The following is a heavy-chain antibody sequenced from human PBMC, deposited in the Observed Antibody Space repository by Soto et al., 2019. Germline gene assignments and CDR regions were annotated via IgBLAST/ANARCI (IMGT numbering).Heavy chain of an antibody. CDR3: ARDGQDYYYMDV. V-gene: IGHV3-33*01. CDR1: GFTFSSYG. J-gene: IGHJ6*03. CDR2: IWYDGSNK. Sequence: HPGGSLRLSCAASGFTFSSYGMHWVRQAPGKGLEWVAVIWYDGSNKYYADSVKGRFTISRDNSKNTLYLQMNSLRAEDTAVYYCARDGQDYYYMDVWGKGTTVTVSS.